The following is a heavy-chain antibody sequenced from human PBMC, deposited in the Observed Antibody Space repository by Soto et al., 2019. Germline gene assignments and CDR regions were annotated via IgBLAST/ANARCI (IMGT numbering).Heavy chain of an antibody. D-gene: IGHD5-12*01. Sequence: PSETLSLTCAVSGGSISSGGYSWSWIRQPPGKGLEWIGYIYHSGSTYYNPSLKSRVTISVDRSKNQFSLKLSSVTAADTAVYYCARVRRDGYNFDWFDPWGQGTLVTVSS. CDR3: ARVRRDGYNFDWFDP. CDR2: IYHSGST. J-gene: IGHJ5*02. CDR1: GGSISSGGYS. V-gene: IGHV4-30-2*01.